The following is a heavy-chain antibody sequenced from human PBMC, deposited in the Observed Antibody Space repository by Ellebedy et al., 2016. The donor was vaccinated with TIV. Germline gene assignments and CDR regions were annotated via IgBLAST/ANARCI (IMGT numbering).Heavy chain of an antibody. V-gene: IGHV1-2*04. CDR2: INPNSGGT. CDR3: ARGGTMVRGAPYYYGMDV. D-gene: IGHD3-10*01. J-gene: IGHJ6*02. Sequence: AASVKVSCKASGYTFTGYYMHWVRQAPGQGLEWMGWINPNSGGTNYAQKFQGWGTMTRDTSISTAYMELSRLRSDDTAVYYCARGGTMVRGAPYYYGMDVWGQGTTVTVSS. CDR1: GYTFTGYY.